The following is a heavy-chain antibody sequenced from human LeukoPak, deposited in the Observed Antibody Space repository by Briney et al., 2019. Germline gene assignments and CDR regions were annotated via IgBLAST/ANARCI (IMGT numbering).Heavy chain of an antibody. CDR3: ASTYYDFWSGYYPFDY. J-gene: IGHJ4*02. D-gene: IGHD3-3*01. CDR1: GFTFSSYW. V-gene: IGHV3-7*01. CDR2: RKQDGSEK. Sequence: GGSLRLSCAASGFTFSSYWMSWVRQAPGKGLEWVANRKQDGSEKYYVDSVKGRFTISRDNAKNSLYLQMNSLRAEDTAVYYCASTYYDFWSGYYPFDYWGQGTLVTVSS.